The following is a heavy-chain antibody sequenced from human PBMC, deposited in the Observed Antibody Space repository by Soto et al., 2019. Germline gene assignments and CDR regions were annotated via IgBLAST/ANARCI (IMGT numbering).Heavy chain of an antibody. V-gene: IGHV3-23*01. CDR1: GFTFSSYA. J-gene: IGHJ4*02. D-gene: IGHD3-22*01. Sequence: EVQLLESGGGLVQPGGSLRLSCAASGFTFSSYAMSWVRQAPGKGLEWVSAISGSGGSTYYADSVKGRFTISRDNSKNTLYLQMNSLRAEDTAVYDCAKELRSMIVVVITSFDYWGQGTLVTVSS. CDR2: ISGSGGST. CDR3: AKELRSMIVVVITSFDY.